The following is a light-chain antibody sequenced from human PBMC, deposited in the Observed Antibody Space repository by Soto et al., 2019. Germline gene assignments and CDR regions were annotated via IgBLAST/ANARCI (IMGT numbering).Light chain of an antibody. CDR1: SDDIGTYEY. J-gene: IGLJ1*01. Sequence: QPVLTQPAPVAGCPGQAITISCTGSSDDIGTYEYISWHQHHPGKAPKLIIFGVYDRPSGISDRFSGSKSGNTASLTIFGLQVEDEAVYYCSSYTSGSTLPWVFGTGTKVTVL. V-gene: IGLV2-14*01. CDR3: SSYTSGSTLPWV. CDR2: GVY.